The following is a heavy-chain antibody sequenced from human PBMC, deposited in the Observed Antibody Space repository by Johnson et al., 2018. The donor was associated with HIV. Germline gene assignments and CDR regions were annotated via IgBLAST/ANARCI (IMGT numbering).Heavy chain of an antibody. J-gene: IGHJ3*02. D-gene: IGHD3-22*01. CDR2: IRYDGRNK. Sequence: QVQLVESGGGVVQPGGSLRLSCVASGFTFSSYGMHWVRQAPGKGLEWVAFIRYDGRNKYYADSVKCRFTIARDNSKNTLYLQMNSLRAEDTAVYYCATSLYYYDSSGFSFDAFDIWGQGTLVTVSS. V-gene: IGHV3-30*02. CDR3: ATSLYYYDSSGFSFDAFDI. CDR1: GFTFSSYG.